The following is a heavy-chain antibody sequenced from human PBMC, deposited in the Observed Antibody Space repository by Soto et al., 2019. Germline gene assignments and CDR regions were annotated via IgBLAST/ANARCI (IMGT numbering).Heavy chain of an antibody. Sequence: EVQLVESGGGLVQPGRSLRLSCAASGFTFDDYAMHWVRQAPGKGVEWVSGISWSGGSIGYADSVKGRFTISGDKAKNSLYLQMNSLNSEDTALYYCAKGKFDFWSGYCDYWGQGTPVTVSS. D-gene: IGHD3-3*01. CDR2: ISWSGGSI. CDR3: AKGKFDFWSGYCDY. V-gene: IGHV3-9*01. CDR1: GFTFDDYA. J-gene: IGHJ4*02.